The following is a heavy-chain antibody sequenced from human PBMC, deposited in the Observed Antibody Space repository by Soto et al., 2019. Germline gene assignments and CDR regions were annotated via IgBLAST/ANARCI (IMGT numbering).Heavy chain of an antibody. Sequence: SVKVSCKASGGTFSSYAISWVRQAPGQGLEWMGGIIPIFGTANYAQKFQGRVTITADKSTSTAYMELSSLRSADTAVYYCARDGYGDYVKDSWGQGILVTVS. V-gene: IGHV1-69*06. CDR3: ARDGYGDYVKDS. CDR2: IIPIFGTA. J-gene: IGHJ4*02. CDR1: GGTFSSYA. D-gene: IGHD4-17*01.